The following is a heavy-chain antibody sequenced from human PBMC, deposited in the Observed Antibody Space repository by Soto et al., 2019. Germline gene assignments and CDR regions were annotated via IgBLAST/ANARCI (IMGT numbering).Heavy chain of an antibody. J-gene: IGHJ4*02. CDR1: GFTLSSYG. CDR2: IWYDGDKK. Sequence: QVQLVESGGGVVQPGRSLRLSCVASGFTLSSYGMHWVRQAPGKGLEWVAVIWYDGDKKYYADSVKVRFTISRDESKNTVYLHMSSLRGEDTGVYYCARGSAGSESVVVVPAIDFYSFDTWGQGTLVSVSS. CDR3: ARGSAGSESVVVVPAIDFYSFDT. V-gene: IGHV3-33*01. D-gene: IGHD2-15*01.